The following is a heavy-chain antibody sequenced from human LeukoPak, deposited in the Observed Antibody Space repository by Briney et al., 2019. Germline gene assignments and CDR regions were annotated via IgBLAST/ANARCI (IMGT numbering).Heavy chain of an antibody. CDR2: IYYSGST. D-gene: IGHD6-19*01. V-gene: IGHV4-59*12. J-gene: IGHJ4*02. Sequence: PSETLSLTCTVSGGSISSYYWSCIRQPPGKGLEWIGYIYYSGSTNYNPSLKSRVTISVDTSKNQFSLKLSSVTAADTAVYYCARTQAVAGTVDYWGQGTLVTVSS. CDR3: ARTQAVAGTVDY. CDR1: GGSISSYY.